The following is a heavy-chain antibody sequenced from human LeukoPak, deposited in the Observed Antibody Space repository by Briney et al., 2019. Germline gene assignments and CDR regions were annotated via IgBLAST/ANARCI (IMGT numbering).Heavy chain of an antibody. V-gene: IGHV3-23*01. CDR3: ARKYGSGSFDN. Sequence: GGSLRLPCAASGFTFSSAWLSWVRQAPGKGLQWVSAIGPSGVGTYYADSVKGRFTISRDNSKNTMSLQMNSLRAEDTAMYYCARKYGSGSFDNWGQGTLVTVSS. D-gene: IGHD3-10*01. J-gene: IGHJ4*02. CDR1: GFTFSSAW. CDR2: IGPSGVGT.